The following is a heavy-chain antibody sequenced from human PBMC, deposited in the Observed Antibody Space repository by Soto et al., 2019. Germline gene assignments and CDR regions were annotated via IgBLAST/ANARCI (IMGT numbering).Heavy chain of an antibody. CDR1: SITDYG. D-gene: IGHD5-18*01. CDR2: IYPGDSDT. CDR3: ARHFFMDTDTEEYYFYGMDV. Sequence: SITDYGGGRMIKKTGKGLEWMGIIYPGDSDTRYSPSFQGQVTISADKSISTAYLQWSSLKASDTAMYYCARHFFMDTDTEEYYFYGMDVLGQGTTVTVSS. V-gene: IGHV5-51*01. J-gene: IGHJ6*02.